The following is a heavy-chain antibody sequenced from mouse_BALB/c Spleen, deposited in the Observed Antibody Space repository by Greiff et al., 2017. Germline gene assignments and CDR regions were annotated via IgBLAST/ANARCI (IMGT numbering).Heavy chain of an antibody. CDR1: GFTFSSYG. J-gene: IGHJ3*01. D-gene: IGHD2-4*01. Sequence: EVQLMESGGDLVKPGGSLKLSCAASGFTFSSYGMSWVRQTPDKRLEWVATISSGGSYTYYPDSVKGRFTISRDIAKNTLYLQMSSLKSEDTAMYHDAGQGGCMITPGCAYWGQGTLVTVSA. CDR3: AGQGGCMITPGCAY. CDR2: ISSGGSYT. V-gene: IGHV5-6*01.